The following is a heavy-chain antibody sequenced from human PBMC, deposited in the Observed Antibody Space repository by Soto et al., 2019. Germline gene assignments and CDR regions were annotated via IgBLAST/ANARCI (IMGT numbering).Heavy chain of an antibody. V-gene: IGHV3-13*01. J-gene: IGHJ4*02. Sequence: GGSLRLSCAASGFTFSSYDMHWVRQATGKGLEWVSAIGTAGDTYYPGSVKGRFTISRENAKNSLYLQMNSLRAGDTAVYYCARVHSGYDHFDYWGQGTLVTVSS. D-gene: IGHD5-12*01. CDR1: GFTFSSYD. CDR3: ARVHSGYDHFDY. CDR2: IGTAGDT.